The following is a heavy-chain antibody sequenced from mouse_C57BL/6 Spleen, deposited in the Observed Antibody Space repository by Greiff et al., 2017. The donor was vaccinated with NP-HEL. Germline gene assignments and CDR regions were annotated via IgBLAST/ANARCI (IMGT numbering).Heavy chain of an antibody. V-gene: IGHV1-26*01. CDR2: INPNNGGT. D-gene: IGHD2-2*01. Sequence: EVQLQQSGPELVKPGASVKISCKASGYTFTDYYMNWVKQSHGKSLEWIGDINPNNGGTSYNQKFKGKATLTVDKSSSTAYMELRSLTSEDSAVDYCARMVTTRIYWYFDVWGTGTTVTVSS. CDR3: ARMVTTRIYWYFDV. CDR1: GYTFTDYY. J-gene: IGHJ1*03.